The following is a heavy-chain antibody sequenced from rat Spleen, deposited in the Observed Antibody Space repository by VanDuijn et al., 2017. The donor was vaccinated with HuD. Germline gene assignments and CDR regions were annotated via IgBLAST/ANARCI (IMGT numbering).Heavy chain of an antibody. D-gene: IGHD5-1*01. CDR2: VSNDGVNT. CDR1: GFTFSRYW. Sequence: EVQLVETGGGLVQPGKSLKLSCVASGFTFSRYWMYWVRQAPGKGLEWVSSVSNDGVNTYYPDSVKGRFTISRDNAKRTLYLQMDRLRSEDTATYYCARQNWPYYFDYWGQGVMVTVSS. V-gene: IGHV5-58*01. CDR3: ARQNWPYYFDY. J-gene: IGHJ2*01.